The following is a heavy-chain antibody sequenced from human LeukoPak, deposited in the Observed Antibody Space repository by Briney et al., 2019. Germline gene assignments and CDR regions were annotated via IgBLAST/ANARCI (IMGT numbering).Heavy chain of an antibody. CDR2: IYPGDSET. V-gene: IGHV5-51*01. Sequence: GESLKISCKGSGYSFTSYWIGWARPMPGKGLEWMGVIYPGDSETRYNPSFQGQVTISADKSISIAYLQWRSLKASDTGMYYCAKSGSYDAFDYWGQGALVTVSS. CDR1: GYSFTSYW. J-gene: IGHJ4*02. CDR3: AKSGSYDAFDY. D-gene: IGHD1-26*01.